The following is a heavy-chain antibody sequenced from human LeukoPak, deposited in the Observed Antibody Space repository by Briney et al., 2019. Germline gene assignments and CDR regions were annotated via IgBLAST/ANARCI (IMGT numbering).Heavy chain of an antibody. CDR3: ARDVYFDASGLAD. CDR2: ISYDGSNK. CDR1: GFTINNYA. D-gene: IGHD3-22*01. V-gene: IGHV3-30-3*01. Sequence: GGSLRLSCAASGFTINNYAMHWVRQAPGKGLEWVAVISYDGSNKYYADSVKGRFTISRDNSKNTLYLQMNSLRAEDTAVYYCARDVYFDASGLADWGQGTLVTVSS. J-gene: IGHJ4*02.